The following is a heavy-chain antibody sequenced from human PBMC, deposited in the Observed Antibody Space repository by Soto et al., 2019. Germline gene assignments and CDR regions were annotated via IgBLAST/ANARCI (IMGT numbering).Heavy chain of an antibody. Sequence: DVQLLESGGDLVQPGGSLRLSCAASGFTFSSYAMSWVRQAPGKGLEWVSSMSGASRSSYDADSVKGRFTISRDNSKNTLYLQMNNLRAEDTALYYCAKGPIFGVENIYDYWGQGTLVTVSS. CDR3: AKGPIFGVENIYDY. V-gene: IGHV3-23*01. D-gene: IGHD3-3*01. CDR2: MSGASRSS. J-gene: IGHJ4*02. CDR1: GFTFSSYA.